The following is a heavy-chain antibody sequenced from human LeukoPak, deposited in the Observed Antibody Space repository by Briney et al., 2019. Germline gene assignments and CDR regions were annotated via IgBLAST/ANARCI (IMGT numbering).Heavy chain of an antibody. V-gene: IGHV1-69*04. CDR2: IIPILVIA. D-gene: IGHD3-22*01. J-gene: IGHJ4*02. CDR3: ARDRLEDDSSGYPFDY. Sequence: ASVKVSCKASGYTFTGYYMHWVRQAPGQGLEWMGRIIPILVIANYAQKFQGRVTITADKSTNTAYMDLSSLRSEDTAVYYCARDRLEDDSSGYPFDYWGQGTLVTVSS. CDR1: GYTFTGYY.